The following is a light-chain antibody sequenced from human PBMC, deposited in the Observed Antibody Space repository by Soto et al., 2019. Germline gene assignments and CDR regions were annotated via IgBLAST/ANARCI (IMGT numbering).Light chain of an antibody. J-gene: IGKJ4*01. Sequence: IQLTQSPSSLSASVGDRVTVTCRASDGITNYLGWYQQKAGKAPKLLIYGASTLYSGVPSRFSGSGSGTDFTLTISGLQTEDFATYYCQQLSKYPSTFGGGTKVDIK. CDR2: GAS. CDR3: QQLSKYPST. CDR1: DGITNY. V-gene: IGKV1-9*01.